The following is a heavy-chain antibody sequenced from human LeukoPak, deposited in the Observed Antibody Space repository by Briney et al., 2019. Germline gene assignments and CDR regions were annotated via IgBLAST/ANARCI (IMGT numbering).Heavy chain of an antibody. D-gene: IGHD6-13*01. CDR3: ARFLSSSWFRYFDL. V-gene: IGHV4-59*08. CDR2: IYYSGST. Sequence: PSETLSLTCTVSGGSISSYYWSWIRPPPGKGLAWIGYIYYSGSTNYNPSLKSRVTISVDTSKNQFSLKLSSVTAADTAVYYCARFLSSSWFRYFDLWGRGTLVTVSS. J-gene: IGHJ2*01. CDR1: GGSISSYY.